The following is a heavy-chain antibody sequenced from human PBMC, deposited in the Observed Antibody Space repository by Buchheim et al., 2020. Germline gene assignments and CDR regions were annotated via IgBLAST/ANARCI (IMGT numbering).Heavy chain of an antibody. CDR2: IWYDGSNK. CDR3: ARDLRGSGAIGDYLDY. Sequence: QVHLVESGGGVVQPGRSLRLSCAASGFTFRSHGIHWVRQAPGKGLEWVAVIWYDGSNKNYAESVKGRFTISRDNSKNTVYLQVNSLRVDDTAVYYCARDLRGSGAIGDYLDYWGQGAL. J-gene: IGHJ4*02. CDR1: GFTFRSHG. V-gene: IGHV3-33*01. D-gene: IGHD3-10*01.